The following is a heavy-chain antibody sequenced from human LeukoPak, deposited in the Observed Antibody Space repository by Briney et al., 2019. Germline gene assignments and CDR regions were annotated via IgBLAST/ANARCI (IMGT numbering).Heavy chain of an antibody. CDR3: ATVVGATSDYYYYYGMDV. CDR2: MNPNSGNT. V-gene: IGHV1-8*01. Sequence: ASVKVSCKASGYTFTSYDINWVRQATGQGLEWMGWMNPNSGNTGYAQKFQGRVTMTRNTSISTAYMELSSLRSEDTAVYYCATVVGATSDYYYYYGMDVWGQGTTVTVSS. D-gene: IGHD1-26*01. J-gene: IGHJ6*02. CDR1: GYTFTSYD.